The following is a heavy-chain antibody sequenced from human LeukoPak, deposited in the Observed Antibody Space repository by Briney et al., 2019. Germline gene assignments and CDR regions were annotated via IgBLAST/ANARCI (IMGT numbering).Heavy chain of an antibody. CDR3: TKGEAAAGTSSWFAP. D-gene: IGHD6-13*01. V-gene: IGHV3-23*01. CDR1: GFTFSSYA. CDR2: ISGRGGST. Sequence: GGSLRLSCAASGFTFSSYAMSWVRQAPGEGLEWVSAISGRGGSTYYADSVEGRFTIPRDNSKNTLYLQMNSLRAEDTAVYYCTKGEAAAGTSSWFAPWGQGTLVTVSS. J-gene: IGHJ5*02.